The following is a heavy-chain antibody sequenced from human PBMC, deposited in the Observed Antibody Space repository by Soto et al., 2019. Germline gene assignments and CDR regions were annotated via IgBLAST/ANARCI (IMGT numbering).Heavy chain of an antibody. D-gene: IGHD6-13*01. CDR2: INTDGSIT. V-gene: IGHV3-74*01. J-gene: IGHJ4*02. Sequence: EVQLVESGGALVKPGGSLSLPCAASGFTLGSNWMPWVRQPQGKGLVWVSRINTDGSITGYADSVEGRFTISRDNAKNMLYLQMISLGAEDTAVYYCARGFAGTVDYWGQGTLVTVSS. CDR1: GFTLGSNW. CDR3: ARGFAGTVDY.